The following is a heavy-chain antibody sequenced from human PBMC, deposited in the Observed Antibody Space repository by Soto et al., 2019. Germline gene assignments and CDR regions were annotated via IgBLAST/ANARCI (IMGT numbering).Heavy chain of an antibody. V-gene: IGHV3-30-3*01. CDR3: ARDGGGTGPTRSFDY. CDR2: ISYAGNNK. Sequence: QVQLVESGGGVVQPGRSLRLSCAASGFTFSTYPMHWVRQAPGKGLEWVAAISYAGNNKYYTDSVKGRFTISSDNSKNTLYLQMNSLSGDDTAVYYCARDGGGTGPTRSFDYWGQGTLVTVSS. CDR1: GFTFSTYP. J-gene: IGHJ4*02. D-gene: IGHD1-7*01.